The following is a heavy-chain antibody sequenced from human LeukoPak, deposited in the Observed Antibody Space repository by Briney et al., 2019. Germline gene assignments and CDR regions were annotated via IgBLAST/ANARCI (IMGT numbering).Heavy chain of an antibody. D-gene: IGHD6-13*01. V-gene: IGHV4-38-2*02. J-gene: IGHJ4*02. CDR3: ARDFEGISSS. CDR2: IYHSGST. Sequence: SETLSLTCTVSGYSISSGYYWGWIRQPPGKGLEWIGSIYHSGSTYYNPSLKSRVTISVDTSKNQFSLKLSSVTAADTAVYYCARDFEGISSSWGQGTLVTVSS. CDR1: GYSISSGYY.